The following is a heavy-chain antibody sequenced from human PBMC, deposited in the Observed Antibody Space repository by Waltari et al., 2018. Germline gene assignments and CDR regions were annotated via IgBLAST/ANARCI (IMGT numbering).Heavy chain of an antibody. J-gene: IGHJ3*02. Sequence: QVQLQESGPGLAKSSETLSLTCDVSGYSMRSGYYRGWIRQPPRKGLEWIASIYQSGSSYYNPSLRSRVTRSVDTSRNQFSLEMTSVTATDTATYYCVAAKEYYYDGSGDDAFETWGQGTLVTVSS. CDR2: IYQSGSS. CDR3: VAAKEYYYDGSGDDAFET. V-gene: IGHV4-38-2*01. D-gene: IGHD3-22*01. CDR1: GYSMRSGYY.